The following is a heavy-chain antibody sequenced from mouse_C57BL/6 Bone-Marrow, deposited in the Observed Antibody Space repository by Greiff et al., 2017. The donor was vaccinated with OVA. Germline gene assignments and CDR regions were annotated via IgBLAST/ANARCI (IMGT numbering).Heavy chain of an antibody. J-gene: IGHJ2*01. CDR3: TSYGNLDY. CDR1: GFNIKDDY. D-gene: IGHD2-1*01. CDR2: IDPENGDT. V-gene: IGHV14-4*01. Sequence: EVQLQQSGAELVRPGASVKLSCTASGFNIKDDYMHWVKQRPEQGLEWIGWIDPENGDTEYASKFQGKATITADTSSNTAYLQLRSLTSEDTAVYYCTSYGNLDYWGQGTTLTVSS.